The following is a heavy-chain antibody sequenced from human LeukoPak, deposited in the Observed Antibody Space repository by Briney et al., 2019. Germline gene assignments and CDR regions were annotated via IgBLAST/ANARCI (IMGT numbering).Heavy chain of an antibody. J-gene: IGHJ4*02. Sequence: GGSLRLSCAASGFIFSSYAMHWVRQAPGKGLEYVSAISSNGGSTYYANSVKGRFTISRDNSKNTLYLQMNSLRAEDTAVYYCARVSGLVFFDYWGQGTLVTVSS. CDR1: GFIFSSYA. V-gene: IGHV3-64*01. CDR3: ARVSGLVFFDY. CDR2: ISSNGGST.